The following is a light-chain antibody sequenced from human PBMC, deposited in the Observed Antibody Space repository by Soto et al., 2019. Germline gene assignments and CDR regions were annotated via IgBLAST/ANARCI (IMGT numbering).Light chain of an antibody. CDR2: DAS. CDR1: QDISNY. J-gene: IGKJ3*01. V-gene: IGKV1-33*01. Sequence: GDRVTITCQASQDISNYLNWYQQKPGKAPKLLIYDASNLETGVPSRFSGSGSGTDFTFTISSLQPEDIATYYCQQYDNLLTFGPGTKVDIK. CDR3: QQYDNLLT.